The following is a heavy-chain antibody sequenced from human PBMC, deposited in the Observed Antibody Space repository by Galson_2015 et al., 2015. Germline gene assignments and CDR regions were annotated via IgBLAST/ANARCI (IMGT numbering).Heavy chain of an antibody. CDR1: GDSVTTAGHY. CDR2: ISYSGGT. Sequence: ETLSLTCTVSGDSVTTAGHYWSWIRQLPVKGLEFIGYISYSGGTIYNPSLRSRITISLDTSKNQFSLNLRSVTAADTAVYYCARLGGAYW. D-gene: IGHD3-16*01. J-gene: IGHJ2*01. CDR3: ARLGGAYW. V-gene: IGHV4-61*08.